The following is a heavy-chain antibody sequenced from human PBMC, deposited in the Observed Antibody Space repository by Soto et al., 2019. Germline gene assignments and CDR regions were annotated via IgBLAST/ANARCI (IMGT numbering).Heavy chain of an antibody. CDR1: GFTFSSYA. V-gene: IGHV3-23*01. D-gene: IGHD1-1*01. CDR3: ARGWTFDL. J-gene: IGHJ4*02. CDR2: INGGGDST. Sequence: EVQLLESGGGLVQPGGSLRLSCAASGFTFSSYAMSWVRQAPGKGLEWVSGINGGGDSTYFADSVRGRFTISRDNSKNTLFLQMNSLRAEDTAVYYCARGWTFDLWCQGTLVTVSS.